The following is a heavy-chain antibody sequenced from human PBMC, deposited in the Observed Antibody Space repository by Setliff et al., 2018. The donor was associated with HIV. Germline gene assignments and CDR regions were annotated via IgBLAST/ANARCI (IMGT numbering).Heavy chain of an antibody. Sequence: SETLSLTCAVYGGSFNDYYWTWIRQPPGKGLEWIGEIDHSGNIKYHASLKSRVTISKDTSKNQISLKLRSVTAADPAVYYCARGLNYYGSGSYLPLGYWGQGTLVTVS. J-gene: IGHJ4*02. CDR3: ARGLNYYGSGSYLPLGY. CDR2: IDHSGNI. CDR1: GGSFNDYY. V-gene: IGHV4-34*01. D-gene: IGHD3-10*01.